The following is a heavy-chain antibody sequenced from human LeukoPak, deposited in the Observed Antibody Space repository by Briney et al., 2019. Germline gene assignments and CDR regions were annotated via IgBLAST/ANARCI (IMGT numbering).Heavy chain of an antibody. V-gene: IGHV3-15*01. CDR1: GFTFSNAW. CDR2: VKSKTDGGTT. D-gene: IGHD4-17*01. CDR3: ATTTVTTIGY. J-gene: IGHJ4*02. Sequence: PGGSLRLSCAASGFTFSNAWMSWVRQAPGKGLEWVGRVKSKTDGGTTDYAAPVKGRFTISRDDSKNTLYLQISSLKTEDTAVYYCATTTVTTIGYWGQGTLVTVSS.